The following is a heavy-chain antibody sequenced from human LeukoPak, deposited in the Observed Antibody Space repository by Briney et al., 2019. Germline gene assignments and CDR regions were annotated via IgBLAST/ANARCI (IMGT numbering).Heavy chain of an antibody. V-gene: IGHV3-66*02. CDR1: AFTVSSNY. D-gene: IGHD1-26*01. CDR2: IYGGGST. Sequence: GGSLRLSCAVSAFTVSSNYVSWVRQALGKGLEWVSVIYGGGSTNYADSVKGRFTISRDNSKNTLYLQMNSLRAEDTAVYYCARDHSGSYQRAFDIWGQGTMVTASS. J-gene: IGHJ3*02. CDR3: ARDHSGSYQRAFDI.